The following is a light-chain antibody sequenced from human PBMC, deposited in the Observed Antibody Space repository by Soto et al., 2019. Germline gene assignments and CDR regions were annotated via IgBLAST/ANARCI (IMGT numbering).Light chain of an antibody. CDR2: QTS. CDR1: QYINTR. CDR3: HQRQSWPRT. V-gene: IGKV3-11*01. J-gene: IGKJ1*01. Sequence: VWTQYPHTLSSVPGDRVTLSCMASQYINTRLAWYQHRPGQAPRLLIYQTSIRAAGIPARFSASGTGTDFTLTISDVQPEDFAVYYCHQRQSWPRTFGQGAKVDIK.